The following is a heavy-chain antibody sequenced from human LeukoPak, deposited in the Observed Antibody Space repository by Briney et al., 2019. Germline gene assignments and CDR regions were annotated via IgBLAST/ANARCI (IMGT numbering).Heavy chain of an antibody. V-gene: IGHV5-51*01. D-gene: IGHD5-18*01. J-gene: IGHJ4*02. CDR3: ARLIGYTHYY. CDR1: GYRFTSYW. Sequence: GESLKISCEGSGYRFTSYWIAWVRQMPGKGLEWMGIIYPGGSDTRYSPSFQGQVTISADKSISTAYLQWSSLKASDTATYYCARLIGYTHYYWGQGTLVTVSS. CDR2: IYPGGSDT.